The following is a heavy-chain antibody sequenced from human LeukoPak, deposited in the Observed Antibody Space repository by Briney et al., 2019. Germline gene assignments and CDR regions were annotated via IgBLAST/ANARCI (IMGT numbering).Heavy chain of an antibody. J-gene: IGHJ6*04. Sequence: GGSLRLSCAASGFTFDDYAMHWVRQAPGKGLEWVSLISGDSHSTFYADSVKGRFTISRDNSKNSLYLQMNSLRNDDTALYYCARDTEGYIYGYYYYGMDVWGEGTTVTVSS. CDR2: ISGDSHST. CDR3: ARDTEGYIYGYYYYGMDV. V-gene: IGHV3-43*02. D-gene: IGHD5-18*01. CDR1: GFTFDDYA.